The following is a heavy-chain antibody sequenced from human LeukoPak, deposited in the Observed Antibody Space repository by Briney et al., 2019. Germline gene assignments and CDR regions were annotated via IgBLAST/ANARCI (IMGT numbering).Heavy chain of an antibody. J-gene: IGHJ6*02. Sequence: TGGSLRLSCAASGFIFNNSWMTWVRQAPGKGLEWVANIKQDGSEKFYVDSVKGRFTISRDNAKNSLYLQMNSLRAEDTAVYYCASYCSSTSCYGYYYGMDVWGQGTTVTVSS. CDR2: IKQDGSEK. CDR1: GFIFNNSW. D-gene: IGHD2-2*01. V-gene: IGHV3-7*03. CDR3: ASYCSSTSCYGYYYGMDV.